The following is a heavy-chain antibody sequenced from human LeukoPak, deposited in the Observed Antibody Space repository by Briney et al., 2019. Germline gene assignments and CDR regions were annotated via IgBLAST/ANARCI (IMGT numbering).Heavy chain of an antibody. CDR3: ARGLSSSSGFGY. J-gene: IGHJ4*02. Sequence: SQTLSLTCNVSGVSVSDGRYYWTWIRQPPGKGLEWIGYIYYSGSTNYNPSLKSRVTISVDTSKNQFSLKLSSVTAADTAVYYCARGLSSSSGFGYWGQGTLVTVSS. CDR1: GVSVSDGRYY. D-gene: IGHD6-6*01. V-gene: IGHV4-61*01. CDR2: IYYSGST.